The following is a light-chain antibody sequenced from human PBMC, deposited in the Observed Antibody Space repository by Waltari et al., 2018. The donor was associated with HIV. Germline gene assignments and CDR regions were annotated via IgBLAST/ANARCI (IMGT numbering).Light chain of an antibody. J-gene: IGLJ2*01. CDR2: ANI. CDR3: QSFDSSLTTSGVI. V-gene: IGLV1-40*01. CDR1: SSNIGAGHD. Sequence: QSVLTPPPSVSGAPGLRVTIPCTGSSSNIGAGHDVHWYQQRPGTAPKLLIYANINRPSGVPDRFSGSKSGSSASLAITGLQAEDEAHYYCQSFDSSLTTSGVIFGGGTKLTVL.